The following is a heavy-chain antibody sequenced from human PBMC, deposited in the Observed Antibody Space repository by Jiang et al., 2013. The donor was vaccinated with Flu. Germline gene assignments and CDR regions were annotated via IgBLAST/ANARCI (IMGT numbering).Heavy chain of an antibody. Sequence: FSSYAMHWVRQAPGKGLEWVAVISYDGSNKYYADSVKGRFTISRDNSKNTLYLQMNSLRAEDTAVYYCARSPQLRYFDWLEDWFDPWGQGTLVTVSS. CDR2: ISYDGSNK. CDR3: ARSPQLRYFDWLEDWFDP. V-gene: IGHV3-30-3*01. CDR1: FSSYA. J-gene: IGHJ5*02. D-gene: IGHD3-9*01.